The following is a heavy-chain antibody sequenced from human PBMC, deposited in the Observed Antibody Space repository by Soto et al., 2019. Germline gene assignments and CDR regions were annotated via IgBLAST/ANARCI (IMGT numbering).Heavy chain of an antibody. D-gene: IGHD2-2*01. J-gene: IGHJ6*02. V-gene: IGHV4-59*01. CDR1: GGSISPYS. CDR3: ATDSTSSYFYGLNV. CDR2: IYYSGST. Sequence: SETLSLTCTVSGGSISPYSWSWIRQPPGKGLEWIGSIYYSGSTYYKPSLKSRVTISLDTSNNQFSLKLTSVIAADTAVYYCATDSTSSYFYGLNVWGQGTTVTVSS.